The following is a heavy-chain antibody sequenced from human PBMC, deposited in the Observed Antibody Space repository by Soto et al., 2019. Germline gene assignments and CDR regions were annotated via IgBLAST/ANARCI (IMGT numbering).Heavy chain of an antibody. CDR2: IESDGKST. Sequence: EVQLVESGGGLVQPGGSLRLSCEASGFTFRSHWMHWVRQAPGKGLVWVSRIESDGKSTGYADSVRGRYTISRDNAKNTXYLQMGSLRAEDXXXXXXXRXGADHKDYFDYWGQGTLVTVSS. CDR3: XRXGADHKDYFDY. J-gene: IGHJ4*02. CDR1: GFTFRSHW. V-gene: IGHV3-74*01.